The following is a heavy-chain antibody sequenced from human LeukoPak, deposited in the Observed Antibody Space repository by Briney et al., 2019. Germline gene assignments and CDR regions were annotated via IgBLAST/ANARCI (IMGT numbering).Heavy chain of an antibody. CDR3: ARGVGAYYMDV. J-gene: IGHJ6*03. CDR1: GGSISSYY. D-gene: IGHD1-26*01. CDR2: IYYSGST. V-gene: IGHV4-59*08. Sequence: PSETLSLTCTVSGGSISSYYWSWIRQPPGKGLEWIGYIYYSGSTNYNPSLKSRVTMSIDTSKNQFSLKLSSVTAADTAVYYCARGVGAYYMDVWGKGTTVTISS.